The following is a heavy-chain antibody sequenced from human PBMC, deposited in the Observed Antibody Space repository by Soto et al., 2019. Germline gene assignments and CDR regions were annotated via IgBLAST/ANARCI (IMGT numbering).Heavy chain of an antibody. Sequence: EVQLLESGGGLVQPGGSLRLSCVASGFSFSSYAMSWVRQAPGKGLEWVSVIYTGGSTYYADSVKGRFTISRDNSKNTLYLQMNSLRVEDTAVYYCARSINWPDWFDPWGQGILVTVSS. CDR1: GFSFSSYA. V-gene: IGHV3-23*03. CDR2: IYTGGST. J-gene: IGHJ5*02. CDR3: ARSINWPDWFDP. D-gene: IGHD1-1*01.